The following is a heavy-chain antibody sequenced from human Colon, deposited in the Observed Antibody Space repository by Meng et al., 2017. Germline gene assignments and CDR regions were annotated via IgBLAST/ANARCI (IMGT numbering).Heavy chain of an antibody. CDR3: ARGISAAGLFDY. Sequence: QVYLQELGPGPVKASQPPFPTCTVSGHSISRVLYYSTWLPQRPGTGLDYLGYIHYSSSTYNNPSLMSRSTMSVDTSKNQFSLRLSSVTAADTALYYCARGISAAGLFDYWGQGTLVTVSS. D-gene: IGHD6-13*01. V-gene: IGHV4-31*03. J-gene: IGHJ4*02. CDR2: IHYSSST. CDR1: GHSISRVLYY.